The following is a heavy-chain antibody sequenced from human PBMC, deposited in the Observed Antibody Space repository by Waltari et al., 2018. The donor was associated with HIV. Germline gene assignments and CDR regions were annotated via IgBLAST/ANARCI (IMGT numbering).Heavy chain of an antibody. CDR2: ISDDAREK. D-gene: IGHD1-1*01. J-gene: IGHJ4*02. V-gene: IGHV3-7*01. CDR3: VREPLRNDLFFLES. CDR1: GFTFSSHD. Sequence: EVKLVESGGGAVPTGGSLRLSCDGSGFTFSSHDMDWVRQTPGKGLEGGAQISDDAREKFHGDSVRGRLVVSRDNARSSIFVQMNNVRDDDTGVYFCVREPLRNDLFFLESWGQG.